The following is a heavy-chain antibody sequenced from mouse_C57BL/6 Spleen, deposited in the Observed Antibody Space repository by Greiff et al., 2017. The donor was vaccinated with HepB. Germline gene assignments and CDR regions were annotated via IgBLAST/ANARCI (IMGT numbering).Heavy chain of an antibody. CDR3: ARVLQLGFDY. Sequence: QVQLKQSGPELVKPGASVKISCKASGYAFSSSWMNWVKQRPGKGLEWIGRIYPGDGDTNYNGKFKGKATLTADKSSSTAYMQLSSLTSEDSAVYVCARVLQLGFDYWGQGTTLTVSS. CDR2: IYPGDGDT. J-gene: IGHJ2*01. CDR1: GYAFSSSW. D-gene: IGHD4-1*02. V-gene: IGHV1-82*01.